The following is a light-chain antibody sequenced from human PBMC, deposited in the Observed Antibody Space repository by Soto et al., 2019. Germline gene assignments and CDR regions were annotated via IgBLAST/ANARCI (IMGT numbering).Light chain of an antibody. Sequence: EIVMTQSPGSLSLSPGERATLSCRASQSVNFYLAWYQQKPGQAPRLLISDASDRATDVPDRFSGSGSGTDFSLTISRLEPEDFAVYYCQQYGDSPVTLGQGTKVDIK. CDR3: QQYGDSPVT. V-gene: IGKV3-20*01. J-gene: IGKJ1*01. CDR2: DAS. CDR1: QSVNFY.